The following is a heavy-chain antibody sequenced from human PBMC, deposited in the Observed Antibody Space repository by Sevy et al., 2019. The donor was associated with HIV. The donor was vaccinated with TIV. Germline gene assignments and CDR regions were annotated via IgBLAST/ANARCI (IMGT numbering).Heavy chain of an antibody. CDR1: GFTFSSYS. CDR2: ISSSSNTI. CDR3: VRDQFSLFRSSRDVNFWVY. V-gene: IGHV3-48*02. Sequence: GSLRLSCAASGFTFSSYSMNWVRQAPGKGLEWVSYISSSSNTIYYADSVKGRFTISRDNAKNSLYLQMNSLRDEDTAVYYCVRDQFSLFRSSRDVNFWVYWGQGTLVTVSS. D-gene: IGHD1-1*01. J-gene: IGHJ4*02.